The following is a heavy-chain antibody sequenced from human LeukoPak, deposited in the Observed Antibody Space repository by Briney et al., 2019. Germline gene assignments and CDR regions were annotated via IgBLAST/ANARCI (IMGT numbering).Heavy chain of an antibody. J-gene: IGHJ5*02. V-gene: IGHV4-59*01. CDR3: ARDGSGSYLNWFDP. CDR1: GGSISSYY. D-gene: IGHD3-10*01. CDR2: TYNSGST. Sequence: SETLSLTCTVSGGSISSYYLNWLRQPPGKGLEWIGHTYNSGSTNYNPSLKSRVTISVDTSKNQFSLKLTSVTAADTAVYYCARDGSGSYLNWFDPWGQGTLVTVSS.